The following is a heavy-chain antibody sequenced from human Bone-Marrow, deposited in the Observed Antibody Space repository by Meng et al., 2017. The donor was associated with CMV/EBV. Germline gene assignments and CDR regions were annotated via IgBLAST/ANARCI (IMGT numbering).Heavy chain of an antibody. V-gene: IGHV1-69*05. CDR3: AIIRGVTMVRGVHNWFDP. CDR1: FGSYA. Sequence: FGSYAISWVRQDPGQGLEWMGGIIPIFGTANYAQKFQGRVTITTAESTSTAYLELSSLRSEDTAVYYCAIIRGVTMVRGVHNWFDPWGQGTLVTVSS. CDR2: IIPIFGTA. D-gene: IGHD3-10*01. J-gene: IGHJ5*02.